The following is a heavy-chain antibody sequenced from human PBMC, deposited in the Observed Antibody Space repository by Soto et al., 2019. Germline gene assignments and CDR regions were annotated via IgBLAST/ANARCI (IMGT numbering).Heavy chain of an antibody. D-gene: IGHD6-13*01. CDR3: ARGGRGSSWYIFSYYYYMDV. J-gene: IGHJ6*03. CDR2: INHSGST. CDR1: GGSFSGYY. Sequence: PSETLSLTCAVYGGSFSGYYWSWIRQPPGKGLEWIGEINHSGSTNYNPSLKSRVTISVDTSKNQFSLKLSSVTAADTAVYYCARGGRGSSWYIFSYYYYMDVWGKGTTVTVSS. V-gene: IGHV4-34*01.